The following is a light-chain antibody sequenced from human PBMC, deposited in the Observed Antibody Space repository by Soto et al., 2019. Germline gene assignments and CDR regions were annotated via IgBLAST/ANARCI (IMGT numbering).Light chain of an antibody. Sequence: QSALTQPPSASGSPGQSVTISCTGTSSDVGGYNYVSWYQQHPGKAPKLVIYEVSKRPSGVPDRFSGSKSGNTASLTVSGLQAEDEAASYCSSYAGSNNLVFGGGTKLTVL. CDR1: SSDVGGYNY. CDR2: EVS. J-gene: IGLJ2*01. V-gene: IGLV2-8*01. CDR3: SSYAGSNNLV.